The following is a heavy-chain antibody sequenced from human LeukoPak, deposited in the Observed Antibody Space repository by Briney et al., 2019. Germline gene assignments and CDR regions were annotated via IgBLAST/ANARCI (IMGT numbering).Heavy chain of an antibody. V-gene: IGHV7-4-1*02. CDR1: GYTFTNYA. D-gene: IGHD2-2*01. CDR3: AREGSTSNDY. Sequence: GASVKVSCKASGYTFTNYAMNWVRQAPGQGLEWMGWINTNTGNPTYAPGFTGRFVFSLDTSVSTAYLQISSLKAEDTAMYYCAREGSTSNDYWGQGTLVTVSS. CDR2: INTNTGNP. J-gene: IGHJ4*02.